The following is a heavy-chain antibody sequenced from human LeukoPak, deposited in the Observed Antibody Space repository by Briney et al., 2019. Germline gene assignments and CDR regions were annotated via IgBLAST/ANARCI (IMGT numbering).Heavy chain of an antibody. CDR3: AKTVANSVGCVQY. CDR1: GFTVSSNY. V-gene: IGHV3-74*01. D-gene: IGHD4-23*01. J-gene: IGHJ4*02. Sequence: HPGGSLRLSCAASGFTVSSNYMNWVRQAPGKGLVWVSRINSDGSSTSYADSVKGRFTISRDNAKNTLYLQMNSLRAEDTAVYFCAKTVANSVGCVQYWGQGTLVTVSS. CDR2: INSDGSST.